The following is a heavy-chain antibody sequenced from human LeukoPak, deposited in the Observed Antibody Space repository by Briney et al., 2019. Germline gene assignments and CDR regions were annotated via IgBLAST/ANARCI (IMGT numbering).Heavy chain of an antibody. D-gene: IGHD2-2*01. CDR1: GYAFTSYY. J-gene: IGHJ6*02. CDR2: INPSGGST. CDR3: ARDYYCSSTSCPYYYYYGMDV. V-gene: IGHV1-46*01. Sequence: ASVKVSCKASGYAFTSYYMHWVRQAPGQGLEWMGIINPSGGSTSYAQKFQGRVTMTRDTSTSTVYMELSSLRSEDTAVYYCARDYYCSSTSCPYYYYYGMDVWGQGTTVTVSS.